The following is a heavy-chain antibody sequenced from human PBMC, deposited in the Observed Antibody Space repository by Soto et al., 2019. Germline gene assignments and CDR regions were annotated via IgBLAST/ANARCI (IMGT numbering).Heavy chain of an antibody. CDR3: ARAWGFNSGSYFLGY. D-gene: IGHD1-26*01. Sequence: SETLSLTCAVYGGSFSGFQWTWVRQPPGKGLEWIGEINDSGITEWIGEINHSGSTNYNPSLKSRVTISVDTSKNRFSLKLTSVTAADTAVYYCARAWGFNSGSYFLGYWGQGLLVTV. CDR1: GGSFSGFQ. CDR2: INHSGST. V-gene: IGHV4-34*01. J-gene: IGHJ4*02.